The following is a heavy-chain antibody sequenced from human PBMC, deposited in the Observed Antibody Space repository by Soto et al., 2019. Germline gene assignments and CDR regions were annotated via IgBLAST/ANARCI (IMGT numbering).Heavy chain of an antibody. D-gene: IGHD6-13*01. CDR1: GYTFTSYA. J-gene: IGHJ3*02. Sequence: ASVKVSCKASGYTFTSYAMHWVRQAPGQRLEWMGWINAGNGNTKYSQKFQGRVTITRDTSASTAYMELSSLRSEDTAVYYCARLNSGYSSSWYDGDAFDIWGQGTMVTVSS. CDR2: INAGNGNT. CDR3: ARLNSGYSSSWYDGDAFDI. V-gene: IGHV1-3*01.